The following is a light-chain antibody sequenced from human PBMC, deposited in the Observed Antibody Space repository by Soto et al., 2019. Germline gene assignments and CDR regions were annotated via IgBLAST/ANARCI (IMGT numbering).Light chain of an antibody. CDR1: SSNIGTNT. Sequence: QSVLTQPPSASGTPGQRVSISCSGGSSNIGTNTVNWYQHLPGTAPKLLIFSNDERPSGVPDRFSGSKSGTSASLAISGLQSDDEADYYCATWDDSLYGVVFGGGTKVTVL. J-gene: IGLJ2*01. CDR3: ATWDDSLYGVV. CDR2: SND. V-gene: IGLV1-44*01.